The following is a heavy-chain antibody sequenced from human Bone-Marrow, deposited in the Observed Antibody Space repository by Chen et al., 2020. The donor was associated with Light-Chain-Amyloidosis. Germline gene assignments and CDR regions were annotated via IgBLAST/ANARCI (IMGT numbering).Heavy chain of an antibody. D-gene: IGHD5-12*01. J-gene: IGHJ4*02. CDR3: ARRRDGYNFDY. Sequence: EVQLEQSGPEVKKPGESLKISCKGSGYTFPNYWIGWVRQMPGKGLEWMGVNYPDGTDARYSPSFEGQVTISADKSITTAYLQGRSLKASDTAMYYCARRRDGYNFDYWGQGTLVTVSS. V-gene: IGHV5-51*01. CDR2: NYPDGTDA. CDR1: GYTFPNYW.